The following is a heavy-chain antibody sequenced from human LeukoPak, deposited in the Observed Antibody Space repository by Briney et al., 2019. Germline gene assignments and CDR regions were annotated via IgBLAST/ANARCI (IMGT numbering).Heavy chain of an antibody. CDR3: VKAKDIVVVVAAFFY. V-gene: IGHV3-64D*06. CDR1: GFTFSSYA. CDR2: ISNNGGGT. Sequence: GGSLRLSCSASGFTFSSYAMHWVRQAPGKGLEYVSVISNNGGGTYYADSVKGRFTISRDNSKNTLYLQMSSLRDEDTAVYYCVKAKDIVVVVAAFFYWGQGTLVTVSS. J-gene: IGHJ4*02. D-gene: IGHD2-15*01.